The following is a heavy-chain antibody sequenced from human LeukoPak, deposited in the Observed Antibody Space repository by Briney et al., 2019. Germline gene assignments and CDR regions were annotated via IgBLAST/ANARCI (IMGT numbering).Heavy chain of an antibody. V-gene: IGHV1-18*04. CDR3: ASLQYSSSLVDDY. J-gene: IGHJ4*02. CDR1: GYTFTSYG. Sequence: ASVKVPCKASGYTFTSYGISWVRQAPGQGLEWMGWISAYNGNTNYAQKLQGRDTITTDTSTSTAYMELSSLRSGDTAAYYCASLQYSSSLVDDYWGQGTLVTVSS. D-gene: IGHD6-19*01. CDR2: ISAYNGNT.